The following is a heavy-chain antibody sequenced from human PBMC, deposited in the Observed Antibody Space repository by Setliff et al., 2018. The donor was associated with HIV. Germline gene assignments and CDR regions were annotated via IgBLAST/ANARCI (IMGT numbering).Heavy chain of an antibody. J-gene: IGHJ4*02. CDR1: GFTFNNYS. D-gene: IGHD2-15*01. Sequence: PGGLLRLSCAASGFTFNNYSMNWVRQAPGRGLEWVSYISSSISTIYYADSVKGRFTISRDNSKSSLYLRMNSMRAEDTAVYYCARVPVVVVPAALSANSYSDSWGQGTLVTVSS. CDR2: ISSSISTI. V-gene: IGHV3-48*04. CDR3: ARVPVVVVPAALSANSYSDS.